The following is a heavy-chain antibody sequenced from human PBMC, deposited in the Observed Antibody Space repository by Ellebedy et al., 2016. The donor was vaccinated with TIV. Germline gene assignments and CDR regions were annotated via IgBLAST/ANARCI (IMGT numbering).Heavy chain of an antibody. CDR2: LPQDRVDT. V-gene: IGHV1-2*06. D-gene: IGHD1-1*01. Sequence: AASVKVSCKASGYTCTAYYQHWWRQASLQLIELIFLLPQDRVDTDYAQRCQDRVTMTRDTSISTAYMELSRLTSDDTAVYYCARGLGCIQRERDYWGQGILVTVAS. CDR3: ARGLGCIQRERDY. J-gene: IGHJ4*02. CDR1: GYTCTAYY.